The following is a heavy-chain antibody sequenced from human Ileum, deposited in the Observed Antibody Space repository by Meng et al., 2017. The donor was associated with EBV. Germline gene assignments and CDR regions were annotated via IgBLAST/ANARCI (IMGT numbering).Heavy chain of an antibody. CDR1: GCSISSSNW. D-gene: IGHD3-22*01. J-gene: IGHJ4*02. CDR2: IHHTESN. CDR3: ARESYSDSSGYYSLDY. Sequence: VEAQGAGPGLVEPSWALSLVCAGCGCSISSSNWGSCVIQAPGKGLGWIVEIHHTESNNYNPSLKSRVTISVDKSKNQFSLKLTSVTAADTAVYYCARESYSDSSGYYSLDYCGQRSLVTVSS. V-gene: IGHV4-4*02.